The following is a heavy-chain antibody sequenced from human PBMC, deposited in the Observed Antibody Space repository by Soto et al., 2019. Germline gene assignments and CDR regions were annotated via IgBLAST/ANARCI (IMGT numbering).Heavy chain of an antibody. CDR3: SYGDSPGPIDH. CDR2: IHNGERT. V-gene: IGHV4-59*01. D-gene: IGHD4-17*01. CDR1: GASISSYY. Sequence: SETLSLTCSVSGASISSYYWSWFRQAPGKGLEYVGYIHNGERTNYNPSLESRVTISADTSKNQFSLRLSSVTAADTAMYYCSYGDSPGPIDHWGQGTLVTVSS. J-gene: IGHJ4*02.